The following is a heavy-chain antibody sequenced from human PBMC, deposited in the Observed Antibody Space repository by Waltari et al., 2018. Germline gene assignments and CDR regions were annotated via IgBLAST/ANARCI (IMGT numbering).Heavy chain of an antibody. V-gene: IGHV4-39*01. J-gene: IGHJ4*02. Sequence: QLQLQESGPGLVIPSETLSLTCTVSGGSISSSSHHWGWIRQTPGKGLEWIGNIYYRVTTYYNPSLQSRVTISVGTSKNQFSLRLSSVTAADTAVYYCARIGIKSSGWTPFDYWGQGTLVTVSS. D-gene: IGHD6-19*01. CDR1: GGSISSSSHH. CDR3: ARIGIKSSGWTPFDY. CDR2: IYYRVTT.